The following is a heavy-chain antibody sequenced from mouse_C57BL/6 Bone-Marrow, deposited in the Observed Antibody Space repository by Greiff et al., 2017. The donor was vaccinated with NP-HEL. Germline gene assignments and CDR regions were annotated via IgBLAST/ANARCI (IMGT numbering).Heavy chain of an antibody. CDR2: IYPRSGNT. CDR3: ARGGDYDKEYYFDY. CDR1: GYTFTSYG. V-gene: IGHV1-81*01. D-gene: IGHD2-4*01. J-gene: IGHJ2*01. Sequence: VQLRQSGAELARPGASVKLSCKASGYTFTSYGISWVKQRTGQGLEWIGEIYPRSGNTYYNEKFKGKATLTADKSSSTAYMELRSLTSEDSAVYFCARGGDYDKEYYFDYWGQGTTLTVSS.